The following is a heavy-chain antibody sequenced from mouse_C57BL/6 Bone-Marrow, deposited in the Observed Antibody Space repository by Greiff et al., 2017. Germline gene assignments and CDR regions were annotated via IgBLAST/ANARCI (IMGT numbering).Heavy chain of an antibody. CDR1: GYTFAGYW. CDR2: LLPGSGST. V-gene: IGHV1-9*01. CDR3: ARHVDSSGSYYYAMDY. D-gene: IGHD3-2*02. J-gene: IGHJ4*01. Sequence: QVQLQQSGAELMKPGASVKLSCKATGYTFAGYWIEWVKQRPGHGLEWIGELLPGSGSTNYNEKFKGKATFTADTSSNTAYMQLSSLTTEDSAIYYCARHVDSSGSYYYAMDYWGQGTSVTVSS.